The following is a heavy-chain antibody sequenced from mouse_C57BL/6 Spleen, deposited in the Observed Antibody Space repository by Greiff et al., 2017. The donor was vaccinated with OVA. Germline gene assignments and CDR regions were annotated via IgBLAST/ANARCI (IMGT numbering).Heavy chain of an antibody. J-gene: IGHJ2*01. Sequence: VQLQESGAELVKPGASVKISCKASGYAFSSYWMNWVKQRPGKGLEWIGQIYPGDGDTNYNGKFKGKATLTADKSSSTAYMQLSSLTSEDSAVYFCARPITTVVATGYFDYWGQGTTLTVSS. D-gene: IGHD1-1*01. V-gene: IGHV1-80*01. CDR1: GYAFSSYW. CDR2: IYPGDGDT. CDR3: ARPITTVVATGYFDY.